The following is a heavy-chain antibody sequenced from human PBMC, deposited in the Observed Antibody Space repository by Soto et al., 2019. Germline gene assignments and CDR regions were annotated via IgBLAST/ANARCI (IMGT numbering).Heavy chain of an antibody. J-gene: IGHJ6*02. V-gene: IGHV3-48*02. D-gene: IGHD2-8*01. CDR3: ARDDEGIVLMVYAKGGMDV. CDR1: GFTFSSYS. CDR2: ISSSSSTI. Sequence: GGSLRLSCAASGFTFSSYSMNWVRQAPWKGLEWVSYISSSSSTIYYADSVKGRFTISRDNAKNSLYLQMNSLRDEDTAVYYCARDDEGIVLMVYAKGGMDVWGQGTTVTVSS.